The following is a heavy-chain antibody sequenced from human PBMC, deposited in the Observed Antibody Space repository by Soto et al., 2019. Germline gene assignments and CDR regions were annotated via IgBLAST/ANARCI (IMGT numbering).Heavy chain of an antibody. CDR2: IIPIFGTA. CDR3: ARGVLLWFGERRYYFDY. D-gene: IGHD3-10*01. CDR1: GGTFSSYA. J-gene: IGHJ4*02. V-gene: IGHV1-69*13. Sequence: SVKVSCKASGGTFSSYAISWVRQAPGQGLEWMGGIIPIFGTANYAQKFQGRVTITADESTSTAYMELSSLRSEDTAVYYCARGVLLWFGERRYYFDYWGRGTLVTVS.